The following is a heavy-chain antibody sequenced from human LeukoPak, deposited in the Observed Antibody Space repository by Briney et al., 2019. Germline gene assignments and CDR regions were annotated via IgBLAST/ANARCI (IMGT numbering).Heavy chain of an antibody. J-gene: IGHJ4*02. Sequence: GASXXVSCKASGYTFTSYDINWVRQATGQGLEWMGWMNPNSGNTGYAQKFQGRVTMTEDTSTDTAYMELSSLRSEDTAVYYCATDFTYYYGSGSDYWGQGTLVTVSS. CDR2: MNPNSGNT. CDR3: ATDFTYYYGSGSDY. D-gene: IGHD3-10*01. V-gene: IGHV1-8*01. CDR1: GYTFTSYD.